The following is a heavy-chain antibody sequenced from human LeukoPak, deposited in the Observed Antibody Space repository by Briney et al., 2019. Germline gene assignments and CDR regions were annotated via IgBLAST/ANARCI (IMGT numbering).Heavy chain of an antibody. Sequence: PGGSLRLSCATPGFTVTDYAMTSVRQAPGKGVEWVSSISASGGMTYYADSVKGRFTVSRDNSKNSLYLQMNSLTAADTAVYYCAKDRSIGTYYTFDHWGQGTLVTVSS. D-gene: IGHD1-26*01. CDR2: ISASGGMT. CDR3: AKDRSIGTYYTFDH. V-gene: IGHV3-23*01. CDR1: GFTVTDYA. J-gene: IGHJ4*02.